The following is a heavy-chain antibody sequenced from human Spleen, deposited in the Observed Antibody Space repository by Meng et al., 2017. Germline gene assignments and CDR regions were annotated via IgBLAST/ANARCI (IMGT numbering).Heavy chain of an antibody. D-gene: IGHD6-13*01. CDR3: ARDGSSSWSTDY. Sequence: VEAFASGAGVNKPRPSLKVSCKASTHSFTDSLILWVRQAPGQGLGCMGRINPMGGGPNYAQKFQGRVTMSRDTSISPAYMELSSLRSDDTAVYYCARDGSSSWSTDYWGQGTLVTVSS. V-gene: IGHV1-2*06. J-gene: IGHJ4*02. CDR1: THSFTDSL. CDR2: INPMGGGP.